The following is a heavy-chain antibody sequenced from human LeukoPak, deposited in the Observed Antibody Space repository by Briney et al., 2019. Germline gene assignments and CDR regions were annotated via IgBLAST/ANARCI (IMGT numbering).Heavy chain of an antibody. V-gene: IGHV1-2*02. D-gene: IGHD3-3*01. CDR1: GYTFTGYY. CDR2: INPNSGGT. J-gene: IGHJ4*02. Sequence: ASVKVSGKASGYTFTGYYMHWVRQAPGQGLEWMGWINPNSGGTNYAQKFQGRVTMTRDTSISTAYMELSRLRSDDTAVYYCARDESDFWSGYSSNWGQGTLVTVSS. CDR3: ARDESDFWSGYSSN.